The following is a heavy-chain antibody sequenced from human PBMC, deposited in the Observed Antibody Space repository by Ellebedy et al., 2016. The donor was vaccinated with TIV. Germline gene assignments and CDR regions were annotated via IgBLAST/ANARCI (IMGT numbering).Heavy chain of an antibody. D-gene: IGHD3-16*01. J-gene: IGHJ6*02. V-gene: IGHV6-1*01. CDR2: TYYRSKWNN. Sequence: SQTLSLTCVISGDSVSPDIGWDWIRQSPSRGLEWLGRTYYRSKWNNDYAVSLKSRITINPATSKNQFSLQLNSVIPDDTAVYYCARGWFGSGMGVWGQGTTVTVSS. CDR3: ARGWFGSGMGV. CDR1: GDSVSPDIG.